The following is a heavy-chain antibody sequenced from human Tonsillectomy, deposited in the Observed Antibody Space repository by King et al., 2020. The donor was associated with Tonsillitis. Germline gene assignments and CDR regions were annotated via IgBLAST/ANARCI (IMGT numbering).Heavy chain of an antibody. CDR2: ISGGGFST. D-gene: IGHD2-15*01. J-gene: IGHJ3*02. V-gene: IGHV3-23*04. CDR1: GFTFGKYG. CDR3: ARGYCSGGKCYNDAFDI. Sequence: QLVQSGAGLARPGGSLRVSCVVSGFTFGKYGMGWVRQAPGKGLEWVAAISGGGFSTNYAESVEGRFAISRDNSENTLYLQMNNLRAEDTAIYYCARGYCSGGKCYNDAFDIWGHGTMLTVSS.